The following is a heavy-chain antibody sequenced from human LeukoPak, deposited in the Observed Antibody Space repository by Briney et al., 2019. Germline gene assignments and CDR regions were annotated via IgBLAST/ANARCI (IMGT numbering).Heavy chain of an antibody. CDR1: GGSISSGDYY. J-gene: IGHJ4*02. CDR3: ATVTHDYSNYYFDY. Sequence: PSETLSLTYTVSGGSISSGDYYWSWIRQPPGKGLEWIGYIYYSGSTYYNPSLKSRVTISVDTSKNQFSLKLSSVTAADTAVYYCATVTHDYSNYYFDYWGQGTLVTVSS. CDR2: IYYSGST. D-gene: IGHD4-11*01. V-gene: IGHV4-30-4*08.